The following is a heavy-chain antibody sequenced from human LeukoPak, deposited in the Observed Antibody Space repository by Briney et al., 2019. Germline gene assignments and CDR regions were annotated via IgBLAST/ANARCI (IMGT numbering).Heavy chain of an antibody. CDR1: GYTFTSYD. Sequence: GASVKVSCKASGYTFTSYDINWVRQATGQGLEWMGWMNPNSGNTGYAQKFQGRVTMTRNTSISTAYMELSSLRSEDTAVYYCARRYSSSWYSVNYYYYMDVWGKGTTVTVSS. CDR3: ARRYSSSWYSVNYYYYMDV. J-gene: IGHJ6*03. D-gene: IGHD6-13*01. CDR2: MNPNSGNT. V-gene: IGHV1-8*01.